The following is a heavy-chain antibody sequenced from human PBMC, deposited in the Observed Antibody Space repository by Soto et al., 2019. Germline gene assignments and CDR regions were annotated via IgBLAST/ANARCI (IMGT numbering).Heavy chain of an antibody. CDR3: ARALRFLEWYLGMDV. CDR2: IYSGGST. J-gene: IGHJ6*02. V-gene: IGHV3-53*01. CDR1: GFTVSSNY. D-gene: IGHD3-3*01. Sequence: GGSLRLSCAASGFTVSSNYMSWVRQAPGKGLEWVSVIYSGGSTYYADSVKGRFTISRDNSKNTLYLQMNSLRAEDTAVYYCARALRFLEWYLGMDVWGQGTTVTVSS.